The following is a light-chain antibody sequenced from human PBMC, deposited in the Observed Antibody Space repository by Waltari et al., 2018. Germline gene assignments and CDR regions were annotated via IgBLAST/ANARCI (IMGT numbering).Light chain of an antibody. J-gene: IGKJ1*01. CDR1: QRVSSNY. V-gene: IGKV3-20*01. Sequence: FVLTQSPGTLSLSPGERVTLSFRASQRVSSNYLAWYQQKPGQAPRLLIYDASNRATGIADRFSGSGSGTDFTLTISRLEPEDVAVYYCQQYGRSPWTFGQGTKVEIK. CDR3: QQYGRSPWT. CDR2: DAS.